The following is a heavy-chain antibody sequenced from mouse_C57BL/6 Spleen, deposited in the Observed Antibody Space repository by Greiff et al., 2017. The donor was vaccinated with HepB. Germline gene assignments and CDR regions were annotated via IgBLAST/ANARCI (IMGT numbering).Heavy chain of an antibody. CDR2: ISSGSSTI. CDR3: ARSLYYGSPYYFDY. V-gene: IGHV5-17*01. Sequence: DVHLVEPGGGLVKPGGSLKLSCAASGFTFSDYGMHWVRQAPEKGLEWVAYISSGSSTIYYADTVKGRFTISRDNAKNTLFLQMTSLRSEDTAMYYCARSLYYGSPYYFDYWGQGTTLTVSS. J-gene: IGHJ2*01. CDR1: GFTFSDYG. D-gene: IGHD1-1*01.